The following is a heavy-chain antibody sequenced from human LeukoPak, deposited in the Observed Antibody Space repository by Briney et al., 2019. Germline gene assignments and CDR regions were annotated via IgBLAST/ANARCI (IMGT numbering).Heavy chain of an antibody. CDR3: ASQYYYDSSGYYYDAFDI. CDR1: GYTFTSYG. D-gene: IGHD3-22*01. J-gene: IGHJ3*02. Sequence: GASVKVSCKASGYTFTSYGISWVRQAPGQGLEWMGWISAYNGNTNYAQKLQGRVTMTTDTSTSTAYMELRSLRSDDTAVYYCASQYYYDSSGYYYDAFDIWGQGTMVTVSS. CDR2: ISAYNGNT. V-gene: IGHV1-18*01.